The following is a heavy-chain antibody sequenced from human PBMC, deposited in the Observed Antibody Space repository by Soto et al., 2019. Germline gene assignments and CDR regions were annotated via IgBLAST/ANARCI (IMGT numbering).Heavy chain of an antibody. V-gene: IGHV4-34*01. CDR3: GSLVHRNYMDV. CDR2: INHSGST. CDR1: GGSFSGYY. Sequence: SETLSLTCAVYGGSFSGYYWSWIRQPPGKGLEWIGEINHSGSTNYNPSLKSRVTISVDTSKNQFSLKLSSVTAADTAVYYCGSLVHRNYMDVWSKGTTVTVSS. J-gene: IGHJ6*03.